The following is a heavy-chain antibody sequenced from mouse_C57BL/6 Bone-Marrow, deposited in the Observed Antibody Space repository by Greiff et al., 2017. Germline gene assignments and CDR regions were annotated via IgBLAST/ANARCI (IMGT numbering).Heavy chain of an antibody. J-gene: IGHJ1*03. Sequence: VKLVETGGGLVRPGNSLKLSCVTSGFTFSNYRMHWLRQPPGKRLEWIAVITVKSDNYGAHYAESVKGRFAISRDDSKSSVYLEMDRLREEDTATYVWSRVQRPYFDVWGTGTTVTVSS. CDR3: SRVQRPYFDV. CDR2: ITVKSDNYGA. V-gene: IGHV13-2*01. CDR1: GFTFSNYR.